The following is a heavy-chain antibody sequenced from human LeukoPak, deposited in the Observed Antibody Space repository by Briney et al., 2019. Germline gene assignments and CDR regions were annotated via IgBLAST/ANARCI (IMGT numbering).Heavy chain of an antibody. CDR1: GGSISSSSYY. CDR3: ARPVSHYYYYCMDV. Sequence: SETLSLTCTVSGGSISSSSYYWGWIRQPPGKGLEWIGSIYYSGSTYYNPSLKSRVTISVDTSKNQFSLKLSSVTAADTAVYYCARPVSHYYYYCMDVWGKGTTVTVSS. CDR2: IYYSGST. D-gene: IGHD5/OR15-5a*01. J-gene: IGHJ6*03. V-gene: IGHV4-39*01.